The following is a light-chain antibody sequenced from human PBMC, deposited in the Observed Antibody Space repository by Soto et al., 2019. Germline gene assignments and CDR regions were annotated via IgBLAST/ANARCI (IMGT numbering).Light chain of an antibody. J-gene: IGKJ5*01. V-gene: IGKV3-20*01. CDR1: QSVSSSY. CDR2: GAS. Sequence: IVLTQSPGTLSFSPGEGATLSCRASQSVSSSYIAWYQRRPGQTPSLLIYGASTRATGIPDRFSGSGSATHFTLTISRLEPGDFAVYYCQHFGGTTFTFGQGTRLEIK. CDR3: QHFGGTTFT.